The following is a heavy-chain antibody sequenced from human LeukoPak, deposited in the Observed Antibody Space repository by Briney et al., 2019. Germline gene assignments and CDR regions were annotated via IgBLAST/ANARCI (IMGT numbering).Heavy chain of an antibody. V-gene: IGHV3-7*01. D-gene: IGHD3-22*01. J-gene: IGHJ4*02. CDR2: KNQDGSEI. Sequence: GGSLRLSCAASGFTFSNYWMSWVRQAPGKGLEWVANKNQDGSEINYVDSVKGRFTISRDNARNSLYLQMNGLRADDTAVYYCARDRGYSAFDYWGQGTLVTVSS. CDR3: ARDRGYSAFDY. CDR1: GFTFSNYW.